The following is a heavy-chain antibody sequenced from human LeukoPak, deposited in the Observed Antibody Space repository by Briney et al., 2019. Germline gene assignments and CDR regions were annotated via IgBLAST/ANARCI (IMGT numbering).Heavy chain of an antibody. V-gene: IGHV4-39*07. Sequence: SETLSLTCTVSGGSISSSSYYWGWIRQPPGKGLEWIGSIYYSGSTYYNPSLKSRVTISVDTSKNQFSLKLSSVTAADTAVYYCAREAGRGTDMDVWGKGTTVTVSS. CDR2: IYYSGST. CDR3: AREAGRGTDMDV. J-gene: IGHJ6*03. CDR1: GGSISSSSYY.